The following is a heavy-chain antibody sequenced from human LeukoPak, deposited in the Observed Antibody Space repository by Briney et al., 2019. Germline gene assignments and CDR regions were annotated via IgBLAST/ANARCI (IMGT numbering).Heavy chain of an antibody. V-gene: IGHV4-39*01. CDR1: GHSITSSRYY. CDR3: ATLNTSGWYFDY. Sequence: PSETLSLTCTVSGHSITSSRYYWGWLRQPPGKGLEWIGSIYYSGSTNYNPSLKSRLTISVDTSKNQFSLRLSSVTAADAAVYYCATLNTSGWYFDYWGQGTLVTVSS. CDR2: IYYSGST. D-gene: IGHD6-19*01. J-gene: IGHJ4*02.